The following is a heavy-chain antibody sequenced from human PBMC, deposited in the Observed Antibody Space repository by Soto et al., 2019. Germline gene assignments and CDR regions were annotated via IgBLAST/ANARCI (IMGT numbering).Heavy chain of an antibody. J-gene: IGHJ4*02. Sequence: PGESLKISCNGSGYSFSTYWIACVREMPGKGLEWMGIIFPGDSDIRYSPSFQGHVTISADESINTAYLRWSSLKASDTAMYSWSKHSNRDYDGPDYWGQGTLVTVSS. CDR3: SKHSNRDYDGPDY. CDR2: IFPGDSDI. CDR1: GYSFSTYW. D-gene: IGHD3-16*01. V-gene: IGHV5-51*01.